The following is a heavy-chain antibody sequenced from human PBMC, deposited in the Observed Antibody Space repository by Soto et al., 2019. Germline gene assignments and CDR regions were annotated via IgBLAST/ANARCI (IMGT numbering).Heavy chain of an antibody. D-gene: IGHD1-26*01. CDR3: ARQGGIVGATSFDY. J-gene: IGHJ4*02. CDR1: GCSISSGFDY. CDR2: IYYSGST. V-gene: IGHV4-31*02. Sequence: SETLSLTWSVSGCSISSGFDYWSWIRQHPGKGLEWIGYIYYSGSTYYNPSLKSRVTISVDTSKNQFSLKLSSVTAADTAVYYCARQGGIVGATSFDYWGRGTLVTVSS.